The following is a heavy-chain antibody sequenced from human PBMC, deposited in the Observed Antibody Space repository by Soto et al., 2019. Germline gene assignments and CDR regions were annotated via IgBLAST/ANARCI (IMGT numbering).Heavy chain of an antibody. J-gene: IGHJ6*02. CDR1: GDTFTGYY. CDR2: INPNSGGT. V-gene: IGHV1-2*02. D-gene: IGHD3-3*01. Sequence: GASVKVSCKASGDTFTGYYMHWVRQAPGQGLEWMGWINPNSGGTNYAQKFQGRVTMTRDTSISTAYMELSRLRSDDTAVYYCARVSVGGYYYGMDIWGQGTTVTVSS. CDR3: ARVSVGGYYYGMDI.